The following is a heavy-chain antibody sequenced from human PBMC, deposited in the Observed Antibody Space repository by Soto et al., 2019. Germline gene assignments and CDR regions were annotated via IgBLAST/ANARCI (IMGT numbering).Heavy chain of an antibody. Sequence: PGESLKISCQGSDYNFPSYWISWVRQMPGKGLEWMGRIDPSDSYIDYSPSFRGHVTISTDRSSNTAFLQWSSLRASDTAIYYCARHFAIDYFDSWGQGTLVTVSS. CDR3: ARHFAIDYFDS. CDR1: DYNFPSYW. CDR2: IDPSDSYI. J-gene: IGHJ4*02. V-gene: IGHV5-10-1*01. D-gene: IGHD3-3*02.